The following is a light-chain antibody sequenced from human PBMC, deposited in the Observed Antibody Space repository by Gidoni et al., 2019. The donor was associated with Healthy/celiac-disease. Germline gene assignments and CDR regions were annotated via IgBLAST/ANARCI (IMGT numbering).Light chain of an antibody. CDR3: QQYDNILLT. V-gene: IGKV1-33*01. CDR2: DAS. Sequence: IQLTQSPSSLSASVGDRVTITCQASQDISNYLNWYQQKPGKAPKLLIYDASNLETGVPSRFSGSGSGTDFTFTISSLQPEDIATYYCQQYDNILLTFXQXTRLEIK. CDR1: QDISNY. J-gene: IGKJ5*01.